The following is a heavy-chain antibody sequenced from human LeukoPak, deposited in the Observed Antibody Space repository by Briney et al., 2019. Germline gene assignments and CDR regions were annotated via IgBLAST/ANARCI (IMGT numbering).Heavy chain of an antibody. Sequence: SSETLSLTCTVSGYSISSGYYWGWIRQSPEKGLEWIGSIYHSGATYYNPSLKSRVTISVDTSKNQFSLKLSSVTAADTAVYYCAREGGSGGSWLDYWGQGTLVTVSS. CDR2: IYHSGAT. D-gene: IGHD2-15*01. J-gene: IGHJ4*02. CDR3: AREGGSGGSWLDY. V-gene: IGHV4-38-2*02. CDR1: GYSISSGYY.